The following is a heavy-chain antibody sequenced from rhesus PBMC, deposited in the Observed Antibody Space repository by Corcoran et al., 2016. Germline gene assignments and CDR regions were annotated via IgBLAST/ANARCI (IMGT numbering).Heavy chain of an antibody. CDR1: VFPFSDYG. CDR2: ISQPSGSNT. CDR3: ARDAGWNYGLDS. J-gene: IGHJ6*01. Sequence: EVQLVASGGGLVQRGGSLSISCVSSVFPFSDYGMAWVRQAKGKGREWVSSISQPSGSNTYYLDPVKGRFTISRDNAKNTLYLQMNSLRVEDTAVYYCARDAGWNYGLDSWGQGVVVTVSS. D-gene: IGHD2-39*02. V-gene: IGHV3-37*01.